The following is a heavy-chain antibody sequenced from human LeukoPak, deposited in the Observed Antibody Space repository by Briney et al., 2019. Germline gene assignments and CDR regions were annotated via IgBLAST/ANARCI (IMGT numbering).Heavy chain of an antibody. CDR3: ARVGSSGYYTPFDY. CDR2: ISSSGSTI. CDR1: GFTFSSYE. Sequence: PGGSLRLSCAASGFTFSSYEMNWVRQAPGKGLEWVSYISSSGSTIYYADSVKGRFTISRDNAKNSLYLQMNSLRAEDTAVYYCARVGSSGYYTPFDYWGQGTLVTVSS. V-gene: IGHV3-48*03. D-gene: IGHD3-22*01. J-gene: IGHJ4*02.